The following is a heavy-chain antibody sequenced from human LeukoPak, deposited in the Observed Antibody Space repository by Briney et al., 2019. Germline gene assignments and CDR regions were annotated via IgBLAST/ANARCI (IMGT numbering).Heavy chain of an antibody. D-gene: IGHD6-13*01. Sequence: SETLSLTCTVSGGSISSYYWSWIRQPAGKGLEWIGRIYTSGSTNYNPSLKSRVTMPVDTSKNQFSLKLSSVTAADTAVYYCARDPAAAGIFDAFDIWGQGTMVTVSS. CDR1: GGSISSYY. V-gene: IGHV4-4*07. CDR2: IYTSGST. CDR3: ARDPAAAGIFDAFDI. J-gene: IGHJ3*02.